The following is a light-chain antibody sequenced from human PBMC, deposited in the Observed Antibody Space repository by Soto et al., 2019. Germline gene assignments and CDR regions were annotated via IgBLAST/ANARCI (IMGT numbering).Light chain of an antibody. CDR1: QGISSY. V-gene: IGKV1-9*01. J-gene: IGKJ3*01. CDR3: QQLNSYPL. Sequence: DIQLTQSPSFLSASVGDRVTITCRASQGISSYLACYQQKPGKAPKLLIYAASTLQSGVPSRFSGSGSGTEFPLTISSLQTEDFATSYCQQLNSYPLFGPGTKVDIK. CDR2: AAS.